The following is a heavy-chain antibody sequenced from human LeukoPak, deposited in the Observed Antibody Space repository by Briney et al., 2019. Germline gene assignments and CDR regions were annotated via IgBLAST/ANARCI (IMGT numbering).Heavy chain of an antibody. CDR3: ARSSVAALLDY. D-gene: IGHD6-6*01. CDR2: IYTSGST. Sequence: SETLSLTCTVSGGSISSYYWSWIRQPPGKGLEWIGYIYTSGSTNYNPSLKSRVTISVDTSKNQFSLKLSSVTAADTAVYYCARSSVAALLDYWGQGTLVTVSS. J-gene: IGHJ4*02. V-gene: IGHV4-4*09. CDR1: GGSISSYY.